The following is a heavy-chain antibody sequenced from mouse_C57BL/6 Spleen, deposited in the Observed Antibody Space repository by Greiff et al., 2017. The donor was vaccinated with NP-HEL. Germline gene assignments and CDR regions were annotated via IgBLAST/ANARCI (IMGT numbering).Heavy chain of an antibody. Sequence: EVKLQESGPGLVKPSQSLSLTCSVTGYSITSGYYWNWIRQFPGNKLEWMGYISYDGSNNYNPSLKNRISITRDTSKNQFFLKLNSVTTEDTATYYCAREGGYYGDYYAMDYWGQGTSVTVSS. CDR2: ISYDGSN. CDR3: AREGGYYGDYYAMDY. CDR1: GYSITSGYY. J-gene: IGHJ4*01. D-gene: IGHD1-1*02. V-gene: IGHV3-6*01.